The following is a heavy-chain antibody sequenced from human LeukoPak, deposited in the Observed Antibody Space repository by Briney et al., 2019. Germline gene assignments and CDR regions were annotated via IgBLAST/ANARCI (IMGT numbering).Heavy chain of an antibody. D-gene: IGHD6-19*01. CDR2: IYSSGST. Sequence: SETLSLTCAVYGGSFSGYYWSWIRQPAGRGLEWIGRIYSSGSTNYNSSLKSRVTISIDTSKNQFSLNLSSVTAADTAVYYCARVGGSGWLDRWGQGTLVTVSS. J-gene: IGHJ5*02. V-gene: IGHV4-59*10. CDR3: ARVGGSGWLDR. CDR1: GGSFSGYY.